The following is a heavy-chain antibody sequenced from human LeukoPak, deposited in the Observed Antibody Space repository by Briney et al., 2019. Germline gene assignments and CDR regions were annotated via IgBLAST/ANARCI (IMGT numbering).Heavy chain of an antibody. J-gene: IGHJ3*02. Sequence: SETLSLTCTVSGGSMSPYHWGWIRQPPGKGLEWTGYIYYSGSTNYNPSLNSRVTISVDTSKNQFSLRLSSVTAADTAVYYCARAEWYSSSWPNAFDIWGQGTMVTVSS. CDR1: GGSMSPYH. D-gene: IGHD6-13*01. CDR3: ARAEWYSSSWPNAFDI. V-gene: IGHV4-59*01. CDR2: IYYSGST.